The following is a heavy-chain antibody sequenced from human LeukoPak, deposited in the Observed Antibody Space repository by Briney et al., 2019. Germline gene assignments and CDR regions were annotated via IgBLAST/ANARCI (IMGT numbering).Heavy chain of an antibody. CDR1: GGSISSGGYS. CDR2: IYYSGST. Sequence: SETLSLTCAVSGGSISSGGYSWSWIRQPPGKGLEWIGYIYYSGSTYYNPSLKSRVTISVDTSKNQFSLKLSSVTAADTAVYYCASLDYDYVWGSYYYFDYWGQGALVTVSS. CDR3: ASLDYDYVWGSYYYFDY. V-gene: IGHV4-30-4*07. J-gene: IGHJ4*02. D-gene: IGHD3-16*01.